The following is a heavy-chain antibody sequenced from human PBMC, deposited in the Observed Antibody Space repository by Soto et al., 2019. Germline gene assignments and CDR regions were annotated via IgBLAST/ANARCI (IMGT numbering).Heavy chain of an antibody. CDR2: IKRTGGKT. J-gene: IGHJ3*02. V-gene: IGHV3-7*03. CDR3: AKDNSPYCGGSTWYQHYGDYWIDACDI. Sequence: RGSLRLSCTASGFTFTSHWMSWVRPAPGKGLEWVATIKRTGGKTRYADSVKGRFTLSRDKGKTPLDLQTNSLSAEDTAVYYCAKDNSPYCGGSTWYQHYGDYWIDACDIWYQGTMGTVS. D-gene: IGHD4-17*01. CDR1: GFTFTSHW.